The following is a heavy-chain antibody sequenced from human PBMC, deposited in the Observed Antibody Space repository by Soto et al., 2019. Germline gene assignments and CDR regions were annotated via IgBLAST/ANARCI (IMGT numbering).Heavy chain of an antibody. D-gene: IGHD5-18*01. CDR3: ARALDTAMVMDAFDI. J-gene: IGHJ3*02. CDR2: IIPIFGTA. V-gene: IGHV1-69*13. Sequence: SVKVSCKASGVTFSSYAISWVRQAPGQGLEWMGGIIPIFGTANYAQKFQGRVTITADESTSTAYMELSSLRSEETAVYYCARALDTAMVMDAFDIWGQGTMVTVSS. CDR1: GVTFSSYA.